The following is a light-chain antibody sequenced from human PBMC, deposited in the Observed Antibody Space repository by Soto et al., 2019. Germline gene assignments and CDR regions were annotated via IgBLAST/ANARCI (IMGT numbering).Light chain of an antibody. CDR2: DDS. CDR1: NIGGKS. CDR3: QVWESGRGV. Sequence: SYELTQPPSVCVAPGQTASITCGGNNIGGKSVHWYQQKPGQAPVLVVYDDSDRPSGIPERFSGSNSVNTASLTISRVAAGDEADYYCQVWESGRGVFGTGNTVTVL. V-gene: IGLV3-21*02. J-gene: IGLJ1*01.